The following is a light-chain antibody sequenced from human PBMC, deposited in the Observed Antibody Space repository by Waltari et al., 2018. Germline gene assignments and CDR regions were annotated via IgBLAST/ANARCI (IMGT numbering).Light chain of an antibody. J-gene: IGKJ2*01. CDR3: MQGTHWPYT. Sequence: DVVMTQSPLSLPVTLGQAPSISCKSSQSLVHSDGNTHLNWFQQRTGQSPRRLIYRVSNRDSGVPDRFSGSGSGTDFTLRINRVEAEDVGVYYCMQGTHWPYTFGQGTKLDIK. CDR2: RVS. V-gene: IGKV2-30*02. CDR1: QSLVHSDGNTH.